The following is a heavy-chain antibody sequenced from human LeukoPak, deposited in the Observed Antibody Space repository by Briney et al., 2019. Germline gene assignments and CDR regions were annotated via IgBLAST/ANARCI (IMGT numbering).Heavy chain of an antibody. CDR1: GYTFTGYY. J-gene: IGHJ4*02. V-gene: IGHV1-2*02. CDR2: INPNSGGT. CDR3: ARDAPIGEPN. Sequence: GASVKVSCKASGYTFTGYYIHWVRQAPGQGLEWMGWINPNSGGTNYAQKFQGRVTMTRDTSISTAYMELSRLRSDDTAVYYCARDAPIGEPNWGQGTLVTVSS. D-gene: IGHD4-17*01.